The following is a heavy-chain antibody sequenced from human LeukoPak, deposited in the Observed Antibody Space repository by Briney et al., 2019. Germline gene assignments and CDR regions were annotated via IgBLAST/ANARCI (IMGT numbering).Heavy chain of an antibody. CDR2: KSNDGSIK. V-gene: IGHV3-30*18. Sequence: GRSLRLSCAASGFTFSNYGMHWVRQAPGGGLEWVAVKSNDGSIKYYADPERGRFTVSRDNSKNTLYLQMNSLRAEDTAVYYCAKAGDHYDFWSGYHLYFFDYWGQGTLVTVSS. CDR3: AKAGDHYDFWSGYHLYFFDY. J-gene: IGHJ4*02. D-gene: IGHD3-3*01. CDR1: GFTFSNYG.